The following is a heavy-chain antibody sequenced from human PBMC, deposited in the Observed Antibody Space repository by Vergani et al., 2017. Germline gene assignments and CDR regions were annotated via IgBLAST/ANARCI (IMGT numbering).Heavy chain of an antibody. CDR3: ARASIAAAGVDFDY. Sequence: QLQLQESGPGLVKPSETLSLTCTVSGGSISSSSYYWGWIRQPPGKGLEWIGSIYYSGSTYYNPSLKSRVTISVDTSKNQFSLKLSSVTAADTAVYYCARASIAAAGVDFDYWGQGTLVTVSS. CDR2: IYYSGST. CDR1: GGSISSSSYY. J-gene: IGHJ4*02. V-gene: IGHV4-39*01. D-gene: IGHD6-13*01.